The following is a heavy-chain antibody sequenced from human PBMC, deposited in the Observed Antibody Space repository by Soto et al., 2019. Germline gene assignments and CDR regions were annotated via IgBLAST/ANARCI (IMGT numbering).Heavy chain of an antibody. CDR2: IYWDDDK. D-gene: IGHD3-10*01. Sequence: QITLKESGPTVVKPTQTLTLTCTFSGFSLSTSGVGVGWIRQAPAKALEWLALIYWDDDKRYSPSLKNRLAITKDTTRTQVVLTMNDMDPVDTATYYWVRGYGSARSTYFDDWGQGTLVTVS. CDR3: VRGYGSARSTYFDD. J-gene: IGHJ4*02. V-gene: IGHV2-5*02. CDR1: GFSLSTSGVG.